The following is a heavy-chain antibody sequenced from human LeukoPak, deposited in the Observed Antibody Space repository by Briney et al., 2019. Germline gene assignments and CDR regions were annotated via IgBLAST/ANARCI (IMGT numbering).Heavy chain of an antibody. Sequence: GGSLRLSCAASGFTFTRNWMSWVRRAPGKGLEWVANIKEDGTEKYYVDSVKGRFTISRDNAKNSLYLQMNNLRVEDTAVYYCAREYHWGQGTLVSVSS. CDR2: IKEDGTEK. CDR3: AREYH. J-gene: IGHJ5*02. V-gene: IGHV3-7*01. CDR1: GFTFTRNW.